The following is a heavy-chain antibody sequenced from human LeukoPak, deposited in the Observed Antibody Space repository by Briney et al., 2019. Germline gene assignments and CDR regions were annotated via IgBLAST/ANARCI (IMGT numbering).Heavy chain of an antibody. CDR3: ARGVMVTTDF. Sequence: GGSLRLSCAASGATFSSYAMSWVRQAPGKGLEWVSAISGSGGSTYYADSVKGRFTISRDNCKNTVYLQMNSLRGEDTAIYYCARGVMVTTDFWGQGTLVTVSS. V-gene: IGHV3-23*01. D-gene: IGHD4-17*01. CDR2: ISGSGGST. J-gene: IGHJ4*02. CDR1: GATFSSYA.